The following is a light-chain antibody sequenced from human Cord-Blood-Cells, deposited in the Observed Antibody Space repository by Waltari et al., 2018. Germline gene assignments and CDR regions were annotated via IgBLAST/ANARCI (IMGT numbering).Light chain of an antibody. CDR3: QQYGSSPLT. CDR1: QSVSSSY. V-gene: IGKV3-20*01. J-gene: IGKJ4*01. CDR2: GAS. Sequence: ENVFAQSAGDPLLSPGEGATLSCRASQSVSSSYLAWYQQKPGQAPRLLIYGASSRATGIPDRFSGSGSGTDFTLTISRLEPEDFAVYYCQQYGSSPLTFGGGTKVEIK.